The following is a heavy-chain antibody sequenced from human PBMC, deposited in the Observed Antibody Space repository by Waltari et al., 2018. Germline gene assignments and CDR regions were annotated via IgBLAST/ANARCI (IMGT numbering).Heavy chain of an antibody. Sequence: QVXLQESGPGLVKPSETLSLTCTVSGGSISSYYWSWIRQPPGKGLEWIGYIYYSGSTNYNPSLKSRVTISVDTSKNQFSLKLSSVTAADTAVYYCARDTRPEDYWGQGTLVTVSS. CDR3: ARDTRPEDY. CDR2: IYYSGST. V-gene: IGHV4-59*01. J-gene: IGHJ4*02. D-gene: IGHD3-3*01. CDR1: GGSISSYY.